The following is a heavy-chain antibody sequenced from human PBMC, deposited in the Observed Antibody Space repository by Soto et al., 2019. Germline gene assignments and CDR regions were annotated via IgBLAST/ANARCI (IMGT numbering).Heavy chain of an antibody. D-gene: IGHD3-10*01. CDR2: IYWDDDK. J-gene: IGHJ4*02. CDR3: ARSYCHGSVSRAYDY. Sequence: SGPTLVNPTQTLTLTCTFSGFSLSARGVGVTWIRQSPGKALEWLALIYWDDDKRYSSSLKSRLTITKDTSKNQVVLTMTDMDPGDTGPYFCARSYCHGSVSRAYDYWGQ. V-gene: IGHV2-5*02. CDR1: GFSLSARGVG.